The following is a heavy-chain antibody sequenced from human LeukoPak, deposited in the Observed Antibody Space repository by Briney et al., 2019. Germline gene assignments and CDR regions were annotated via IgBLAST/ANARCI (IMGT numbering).Heavy chain of an antibody. CDR1: GFTFSSYA. Sequence: RGSLRPSCAASGFTFSSYAMSWVRQAPGEGLEWVSAISGSGGSTYSADSVKGRFTISRDNAKNTLYLQMNSLRAEDTAVYYCARGLGLVVPAATLNYWGQGTLVTVSS. CDR2: ISGSGGST. J-gene: IGHJ4*02. CDR3: ARGLGLVVPAATLNY. V-gene: IGHV3-23*01. D-gene: IGHD2-2*01.